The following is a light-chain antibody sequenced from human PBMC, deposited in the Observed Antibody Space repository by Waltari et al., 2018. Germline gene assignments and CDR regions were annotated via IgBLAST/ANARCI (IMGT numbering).Light chain of an antibody. CDR2: SNN. J-gene: IGLJ1*01. V-gene: IGLV1-44*01. CDR3: AAWDDSLNAYV. CDR1: RSNVGSNT. Sequence: QSVLTQPPSASGTPGQTVTISCSGSRSNVGSNTLNWFQQVPGTAPKLLTYSNNQRPSGVPDRFSGSKSGPSASLAISGLQSEDEADYYCAAWDDSLNAYVFGTGTQVPVL.